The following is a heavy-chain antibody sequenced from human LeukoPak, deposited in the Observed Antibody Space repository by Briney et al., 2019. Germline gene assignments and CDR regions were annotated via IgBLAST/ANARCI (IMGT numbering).Heavy chain of an antibody. CDR1: GYTFSDYY. Sequence: ASVKVSCKASGYTFSDYYIHWVRQAPGQGLEWMGWINPSNGATNYAQKFQGGVTMTRDTSIKTVYMELSRLRSDDTAVYSCARKDFYYGGMDVWGPGTTVTVSS. V-gene: IGHV1-2*02. CDR3: ARKDFYYGGMDV. J-gene: IGHJ6*02. CDR2: INPSNGAT.